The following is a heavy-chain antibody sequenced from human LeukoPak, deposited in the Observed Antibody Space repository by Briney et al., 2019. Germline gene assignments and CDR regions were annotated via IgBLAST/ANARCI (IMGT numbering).Heavy chain of an antibody. Sequence: PGGFLRLSCAASGFTFSSYEMNWVRQAPGKGLEWVSSISSSSSYIYYADSVKGRFTISRDNAKNSLYLQMNSLRAEDTAVYYCARDSCSGGSCYLSWFDPWGQGTLVTVSS. CDR1: GFTFSSYE. V-gene: IGHV3-21*01. J-gene: IGHJ5*02. D-gene: IGHD2-15*01. CDR3: ARDSCSGGSCYLSWFDP. CDR2: ISSSSSYI.